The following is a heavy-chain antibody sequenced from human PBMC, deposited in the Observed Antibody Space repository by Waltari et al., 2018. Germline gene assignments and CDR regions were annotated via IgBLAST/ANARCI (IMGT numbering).Heavy chain of an antibody. D-gene: IGHD5-12*01. Sequence: QVQLQESGPGLVKPSETLSLTCTVSGYSISSGYYWGWIRQPPGKGLEWIGSIYHSGSTYYNPSLKSRVTISVDTSKNQFSLKLSSVTAADTAVYYCARERVSTGFDYWGQGTLVTVSS. V-gene: IGHV4-38-2*02. CDR2: IYHSGST. CDR1: GYSISSGYY. J-gene: IGHJ4*02. CDR3: ARERVSTGFDY.